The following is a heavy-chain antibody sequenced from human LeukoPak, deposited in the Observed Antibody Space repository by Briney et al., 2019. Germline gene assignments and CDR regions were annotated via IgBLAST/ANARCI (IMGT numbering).Heavy chain of an antibody. Sequence: PSQTLSLTCTVSGGSISSGSYYWGWIRQPAGKGLEWIGRIYTAGNTNYNPSLKGRVTMSVDTSKNQFSLKLSSVTAADTAVYYCARADYDILTGSYYFDYWGQGTLVTASS. CDR1: GGSISSGSYY. V-gene: IGHV4-61*02. D-gene: IGHD3-9*01. J-gene: IGHJ4*02. CDR2: IYTAGNT. CDR3: ARADYDILTGSYYFDY.